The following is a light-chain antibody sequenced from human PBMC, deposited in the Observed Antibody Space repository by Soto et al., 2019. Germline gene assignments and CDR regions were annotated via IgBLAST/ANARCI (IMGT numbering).Light chain of an antibody. CDR2: KAS. Sequence: DIQMTQSPSTLSASVGDRVTITCRASQSISSWLAWYQQKPGKAPKRLIYKASSLESGVPSRFSGSGSGTAFTLTIISLQPDDFAPYYCQQYNSYPCTFGQGTKLEIK. J-gene: IGKJ2*02. V-gene: IGKV1-5*03. CDR1: QSISSW. CDR3: QQYNSYPCT.